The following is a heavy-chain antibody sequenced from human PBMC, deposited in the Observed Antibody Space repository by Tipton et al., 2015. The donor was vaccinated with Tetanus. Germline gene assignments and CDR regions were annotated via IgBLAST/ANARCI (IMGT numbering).Heavy chain of an antibody. CDR3: ARRSLTSYGLDV. Sequence: SLRLSCVASGFTSSSHYMHWVRRVPGKGLVWVSRINPDGRRTHYADSVKGRFTISRDSAKNTLYLQMSSLRPEDTSIYYCARRSLTSYGLDVWGQGTTVTVSS. CDR1: GFTSSSHY. J-gene: IGHJ6*02. CDR2: INPDGRRT. V-gene: IGHV3-74*01. D-gene: IGHD1/OR15-1a*01.